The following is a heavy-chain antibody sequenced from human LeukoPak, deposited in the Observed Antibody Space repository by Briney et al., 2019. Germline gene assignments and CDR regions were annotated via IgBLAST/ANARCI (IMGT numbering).Heavy chain of an antibody. CDR3: VRGGGFNSGFEY. V-gene: IGHV1-18*04. D-gene: IGHD3-10*01. J-gene: IGHJ4*02. CDR2: ISVYNGGT. Sequence: ASVKVSCKASGYTFVSYGITWVRQAPGQGLEWMGWISVYNGGTKYAQNLQGRVTLTTDTSTSTAYMELRSLRSDDTAVYYCVRGGGFNSGFEYWGQGTLVIVSS. CDR1: GYTFVSYG.